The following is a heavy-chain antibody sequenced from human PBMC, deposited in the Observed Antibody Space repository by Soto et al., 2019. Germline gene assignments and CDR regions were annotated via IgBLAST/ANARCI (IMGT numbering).Heavy chain of an antibody. Sequence: GASVKVSCKASGYTITCCAMHWVRQAPGQRPEWMGWINAGDGDTKYSQNFQGRLTIIRDTSASTAYMELSSLRSEDTAVYYCARELLLWFGEKPINAFDIWGQGTMVTVSS. CDR3: ARELLLWFGEKPINAFDI. V-gene: IGHV1-3*01. CDR1: GYTITCCA. J-gene: IGHJ3*02. CDR2: INAGDGDT. D-gene: IGHD3-10*01.